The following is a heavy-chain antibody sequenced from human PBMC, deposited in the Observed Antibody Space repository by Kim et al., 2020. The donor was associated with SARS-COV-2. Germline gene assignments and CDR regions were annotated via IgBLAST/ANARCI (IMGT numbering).Heavy chain of an antibody. CDR3: ARRVRSGITGTTSAFDI. D-gene: IGHD1-7*01. J-gene: IGHJ3*02. V-gene: IGHV4-34*01. Sequence: LKSRVTISVDTSKNQFSQKLSSVTAADTAVYYCARRVRSGITGTTSAFDIWGQGTMVTVSS.